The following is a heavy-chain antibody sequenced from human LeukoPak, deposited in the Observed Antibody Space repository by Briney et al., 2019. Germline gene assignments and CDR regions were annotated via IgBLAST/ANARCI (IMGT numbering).Heavy chain of an antibody. V-gene: IGHV4-59*08. D-gene: IGHD6-19*01. CDR3: ARRFVGYDSRWGASAI. Sequence: SETLSLTCTVSGGSISGYYWSWIRQPPGKGLEWIGYIYYSGSTNYNPSLKSRVTISVDTSKNQFSLKLTSVTAADTAVYYCARRFVGYDSRWGASAIWSQGTMVTVSS. J-gene: IGHJ3*02. CDR2: IYYSGST. CDR1: GGSISGYY.